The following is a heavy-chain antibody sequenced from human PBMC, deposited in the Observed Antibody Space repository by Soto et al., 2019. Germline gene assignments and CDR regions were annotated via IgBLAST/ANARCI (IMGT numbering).Heavy chain of an antibody. CDR3: AKDTVVAATENYYYYYGMDV. CDR1: GFTFSICW. V-gene: IGHV3-74*01. CDR2: INSGGSST. Sequence: GASLRLSCAPSGFTFSICWMYWVRQAPGRGLVWVSDINSGGSSTTYADSVKGRFTISRDNAKNTLYLQMNSLRAEDMAVYYCAKDTVVAATENYYYYYGMDVWGQGTTVTVSS. D-gene: IGHD2-15*01. J-gene: IGHJ6*02.